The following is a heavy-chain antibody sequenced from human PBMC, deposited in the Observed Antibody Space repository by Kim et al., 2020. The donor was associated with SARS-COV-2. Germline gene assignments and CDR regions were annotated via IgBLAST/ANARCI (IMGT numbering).Heavy chain of an antibody. CDR3: ACAVKFWGEVISSKWYWFDP. V-gene: IGHV4-31*03. CDR2: IDFRGGT. Sequence: SETLSLTCSVSGDSLSSGGYHWNWIRQQPGKGLDWIGYIDFRGGTNYNPSLKSRVSISVDTPKNQFSLKLTSVTAADTAGYYCACAVKFWGEVISSKWYWFDPWGRGTRVGVSS. D-gene: IGHD6-13*01. J-gene: IGHJ5*02. CDR1: GDSLSSGGYH.